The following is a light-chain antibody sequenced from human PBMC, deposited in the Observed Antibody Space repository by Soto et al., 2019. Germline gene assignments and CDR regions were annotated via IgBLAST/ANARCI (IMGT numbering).Light chain of an antibody. CDR3: QQSSSTPVT. CDR1: QSISSY. J-gene: IGKJ2*01. V-gene: IGKV1-39*01. Sequence: DIQMTQSPSFLSASVGDRVTITCRASQSISSYLNWYQQKPGKAPKPLIYAASSLQSGVPSRFSGRGSGTDFTLIITSLQPEDFATYYCQQSSSTPVTFGQGTKLEIK. CDR2: AAS.